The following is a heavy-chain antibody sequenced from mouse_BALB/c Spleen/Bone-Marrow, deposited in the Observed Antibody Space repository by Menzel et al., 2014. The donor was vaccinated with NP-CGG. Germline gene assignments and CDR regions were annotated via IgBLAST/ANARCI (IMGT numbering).Heavy chain of an antibody. CDR2: IHPSDSET. CDR1: GYSFTSYW. Sequence: VQLQQSGAELVRPGASVKLSCKASGYSFTSYWMNWVKQRPGQGLEWIGMIHPSDSETRLNQKFKGKATLTVGKSSSTASMQLSSPASEDSAVYYCARIYDGYYGGFFDYWGQGTTLPVSS. CDR3: ARIYDGYYGGFFDY. V-gene: IGHV1-74*01. D-gene: IGHD2-3*01. J-gene: IGHJ2*01.